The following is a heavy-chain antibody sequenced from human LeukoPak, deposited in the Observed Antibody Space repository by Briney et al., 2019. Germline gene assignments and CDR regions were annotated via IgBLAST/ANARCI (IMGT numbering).Heavy chain of an antibody. Sequence: SETLSLTCTVSGYSISSGYYWGWIRQPPGKGLEWIGSIYYSGSTYYNPSLKSRVTISVDTSKNQFSLKLSSVTAADTAVYYCAREKNVVYCTSSSCYFDYWGQGTLVTVSS. V-gene: IGHV4-38-2*02. CDR1: GYSISSGYY. CDR3: AREKNVVYCTSSSCYFDY. J-gene: IGHJ4*02. CDR2: IYYSGST. D-gene: IGHD2-2*01.